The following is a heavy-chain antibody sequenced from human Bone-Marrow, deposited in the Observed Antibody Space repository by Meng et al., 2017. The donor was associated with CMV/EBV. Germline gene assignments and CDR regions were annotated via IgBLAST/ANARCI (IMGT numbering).Heavy chain of an antibody. D-gene: IGHD1-7*01. J-gene: IGHJ4*02. Sequence: VSCKTAGYTFTKYYLHGVRQAPGQGLEWMGVIDPSGGGTSYAQKFQGRVTLTRDTSTTTIYMELRSLRFEDTAVYYCATLGAGTRDYWGQGTLVTVSS. V-gene: IGHV1-46*01. CDR2: IDPSGGGT. CDR3: ATLGAGTRDY. CDR1: GYTFTKYY.